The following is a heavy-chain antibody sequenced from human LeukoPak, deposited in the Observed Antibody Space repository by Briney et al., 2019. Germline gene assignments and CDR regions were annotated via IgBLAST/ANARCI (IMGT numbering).Heavy chain of an antibody. J-gene: IGHJ4*02. CDR3: AKEEMIVVVPFDY. Sequence: GGSLRLSCAASGFTFTTYWMHWVRQAPGKGLVWVSHINSDGSITSYADSVKGRFTISRDNSKNTLYLQMNSLRAEDTAVYYCAKEEMIVVVPFDYWGQGTLVTVSS. CDR1: GFTFTTYW. D-gene: IGHD3-22*01. CDR2: INSDGSIT. V-gene: IGHV3-74*01.